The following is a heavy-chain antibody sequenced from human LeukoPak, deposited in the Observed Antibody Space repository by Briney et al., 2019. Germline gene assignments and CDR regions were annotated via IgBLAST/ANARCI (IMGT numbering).Heavy chain of an antibody. J-gene: IGHJ4*02. Sequence: ASVKVSCKASGYTFTSYGISWVRQAPGQGLEWMGWISAYNGNTNYAQKLQGRVTMTTDTSTSTACMELRSLRSDDTAVYYCAREWFGELYYYYWGQGTLVTVSS. CDR3: AREWFGELYYYY. V-gene: IGHV1-18*01. CDR2: ISAYNGNT. CDR1: GYTFTSYG. D-gene: IGHD3-10*01.